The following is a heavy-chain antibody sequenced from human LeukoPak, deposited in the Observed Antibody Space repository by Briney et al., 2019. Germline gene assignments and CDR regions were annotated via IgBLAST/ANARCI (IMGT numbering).Heavy chain of an antibody. Sequence: KAGGSLRLSCAASGFTFSDYYMSWIRQAPGKGLEWVSYISSSGSTIHYADSVKGRFTISRDNAKNSLYLQMNSLRAEDTAVYYCARDPIAQYYDSSEVTGDYWGQGTLVTVSS. CDR2: ISSSGSTI. J-gene: IGHJ4*02. V-gene: IGHV3-11*04. CDR1: GFTFSDYY. CDR3: ARDPIAQYYDSSEVTGDY. D-gene: IGHD3-22*01.